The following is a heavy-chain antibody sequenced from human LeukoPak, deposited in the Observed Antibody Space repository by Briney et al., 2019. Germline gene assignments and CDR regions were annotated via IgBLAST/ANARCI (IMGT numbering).Heavy chain of an antibody. CDR2: IKQDGSDK. J-gene: IGHJ5*02. Sequence: PGGSLRLSCAASGFTFSSYWMTWVRQAPGKGLAWVANIKQDGSDKYYVDSVKGRFTISRDNAKNSLYLQMNSLRAEDTAVYYCAKDPHYSTPSPNWFDPWGQGTLVTVSS. CDR3: AKDPHYSTPSPNWFDP. V-gene: IGHV3-7*03. D-gene: IGHD6-13*01. CDR1: GFTFSSYW.